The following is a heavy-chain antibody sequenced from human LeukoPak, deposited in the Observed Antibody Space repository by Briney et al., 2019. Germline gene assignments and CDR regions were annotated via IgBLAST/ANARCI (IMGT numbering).Heavy chain of an antibody. CDR3: AKSFEKYSSSSIDYYMDV. Sequence: GGSLRLSCAASGFTLSSYAMSWVRQAPGKGLEWVSGIRGSGGSTYHADSVKGRITIFRDNSRNTLYLQMNSLRAEDTAVYYCAKSFEKYSSSSIDYYMDVWGKGTTVTVSS. D-gene: IGHD6-6*01. J-gene: IGHJ6*03. V-gene: IGHV3-23*01. CDR2: IRGSGGST. CDR1: GFTLSSYA.